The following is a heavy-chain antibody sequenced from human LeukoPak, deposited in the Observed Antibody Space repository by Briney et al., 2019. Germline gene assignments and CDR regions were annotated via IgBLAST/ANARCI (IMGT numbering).Heavy chain of an antibody. CDR1: GGSISSSSYY. D-gene: IGHD3-10*01. V-gene: IGHV4-39*01. Sequence: SETLSLTCTVSGGSISSSSYYWGWIRQPPGKGLEWIGSIYYSGSTYYNPSLKSRITISVDTSKNQFSLKLSSVTAADTAVYYCARALNPAGEYYFDYWGQGTLVTVSS. CDR2: IYYSGST. J-gene: IGHJ4*02. CDR3: ARALNPAGEYYFDY.